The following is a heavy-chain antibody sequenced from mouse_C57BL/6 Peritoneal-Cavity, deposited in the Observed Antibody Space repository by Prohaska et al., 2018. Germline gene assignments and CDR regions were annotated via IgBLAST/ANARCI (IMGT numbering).Heavy chain of an antibody. CDR1: GYTFTSYW. J-gene: IGHJ1*03. D-gene: IGHD2-1*01. Sequence: QVQLQQPGAELVRPGSSVKLSCKASGYTFTSYWMHWVKQRPIQGLEWIGNIDPSYSETHYNQKFKDKATWTVDKSSSTGYMQLSSLTSEDSAVYYCAIYYGNYWYFYVWGTGTTVTVSS. V-gene: IGHV1-52*01. CDR3: AIYYGNYWYFYV. CDR2: IDPSYSET.